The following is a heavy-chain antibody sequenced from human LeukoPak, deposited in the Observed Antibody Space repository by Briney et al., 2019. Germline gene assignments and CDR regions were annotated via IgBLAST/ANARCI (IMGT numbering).Heavy chain of an antibody. V-gene: IGHV4-38-2*01. CDR1: GYSISSSNW. CDR2: IYHSGST. D-gene: IGHD6-19*01. J-gene: IGHJ4*02. Sequence: SDTLSLTCAVSGYSISSSNWWGWIRQPPGKGLEWIGSIYHSGSTYYNPSLKSRVTISVDTSKNQFSLKLSSVTAADTAVYYCARQSGYSSGWPFDYWGQGTLLTVSS. CDR3: ARQSGYSSGWPFDY.